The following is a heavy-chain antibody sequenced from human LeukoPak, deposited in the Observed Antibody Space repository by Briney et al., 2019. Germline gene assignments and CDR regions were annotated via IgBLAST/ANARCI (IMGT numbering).Heavy chain of an antibody. Sequence: GGSLRLSCAASGFTFSSYAMSWVRQAPGKGPEWVSAISGSGGSTYYADSVKGRFTISRDNSKNTLYLQMNSLRAEDTAVYYCAKDTWAVTPTQADYWGQGTLVTVSS. CDR1: GFTFSSYA. J-gene: IGHJ4*02. V-gene: IGHV3-23*01. CDR3: AKDTWAVTPTQADY. D-gene: IGHD4-11*01. CDR2: ISGSGGST.